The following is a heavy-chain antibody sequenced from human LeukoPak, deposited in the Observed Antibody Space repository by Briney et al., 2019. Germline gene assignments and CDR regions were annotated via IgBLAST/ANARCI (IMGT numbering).Heavy chain of an antibody. CDR2: IWYDGSNK. CDR1: GFTFSSYG. CDR3: AKDSAAGYMDV. V-gene: IGHV3-33*06. Sequence: PGGSLRLSCAASGFTFSSYGMHWVRQAPGKGLEWVAAIWYDGSNKYYADSVKGRFTISRDNSKNTLYLQMNSLRAEDTAVYYCAKDSAAGYMDVWGKGTTVTVSS. J-gene: IGHJ6*03.